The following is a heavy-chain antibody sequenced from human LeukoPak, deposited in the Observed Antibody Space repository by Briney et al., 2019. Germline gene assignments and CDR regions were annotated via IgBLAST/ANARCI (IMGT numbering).Heavy chain of an antibody. CDR2: INPNSGGT. CDR3: ARGEITSGGVIVVFDS. Sequence: GESLKISCKGSGYTFTGYYMHWVRQAPGQGLEWMGWINPNSGGTNYAQKFHGRVTMTRDTSISTAYMELSRLRSDDTAVYYCARGEITSGGVIVVFDSWGQGTLVTVSS. D-gene: IGHD3-16*02. J-gene: IGHJ4*02. V-gene: IGHV1-2*02. CDR1: GYTFTGYY.